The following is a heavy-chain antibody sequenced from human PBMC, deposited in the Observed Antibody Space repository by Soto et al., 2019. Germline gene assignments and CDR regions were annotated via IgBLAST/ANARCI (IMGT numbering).Heavy chain of an antibody. Sequence: SETLSLTCTVSGGSISSYYWSWIRQPPGKGLEWIGYIYYSGSTNYNPSLKSRVTISVDTSKNQFSLKLSSVTAADTAVYYCARDSPVLGFDPWGQGTMVTVSS. D-gene: IGHD3-16*01. J-gene: IGHJ5*02. V-gene: IGHV4-59*01. CDR1: GGSISSYY. CDR3: ARDSPVLGFDP. CDR2: IYYSGST.